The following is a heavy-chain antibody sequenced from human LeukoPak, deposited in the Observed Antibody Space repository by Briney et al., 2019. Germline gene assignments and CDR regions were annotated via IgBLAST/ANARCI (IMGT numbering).Heavy chain of an antibody. CDR2: ISSSSSYI. Sequence: GGSLRLSCAASGFTFSSYSMNWVRQAPGKGLEWVSSISSSSSYIYYADSVKGRFTISRDNAKNSLYLQMNSLRAEDTAVYYCARDPPRNYYDSSGFNSYDAFDIWGQGTMVTVSS. V-gene: IGHV3-21*01. CDR3: ARDPPRNYYDSSGFNSYDAFDI. CDR1: GFTFSSYS. J-gene: IGHJ3*02. D-gene: IGHD3-22*01.